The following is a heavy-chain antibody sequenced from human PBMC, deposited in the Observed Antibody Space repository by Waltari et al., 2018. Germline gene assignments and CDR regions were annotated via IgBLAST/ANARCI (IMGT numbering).Heavy chain of an antibody. Sequence: QVQLLLSGPGLVKPSETLSPPCTISDGAFSIFYWTWIRQPPGKGPEWIGCISTTGGTKYNPALPRRVSFSVDTSKNQFSLRLTSVTAADTALYCCAGDTGGWFYGVWGRGSLVTFSA. CDR3: AGDTGGWFYGV. J-gene: IGHJ2*01. V-gene: IGHV4-4*07. CDR2: ISTTGGT. CDR1: DGAFSIFY. D-gene: IGHD3-10*01.